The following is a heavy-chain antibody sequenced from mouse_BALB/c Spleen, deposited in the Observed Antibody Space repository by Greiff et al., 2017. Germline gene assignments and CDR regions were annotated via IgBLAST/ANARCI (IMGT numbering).Heavy chain of an antibody. CDR1: GFNIKDTY. V-gene: IGHV14-3*02. CDR3: ASSNQAWFAY. CDR2: IDPANGNT. J-gene: IGHJ3*01. Sequence: VQLKQSGAELVKPGASVKLSCTASGFNIKDTYMHWVQQRPEQGLEWIGRIDPANGNTKYDPKFQGKATITADTSSNAAYLQLSSLTSEDTAVYYCASSNQAWFAYWGQGTLVTVSA.